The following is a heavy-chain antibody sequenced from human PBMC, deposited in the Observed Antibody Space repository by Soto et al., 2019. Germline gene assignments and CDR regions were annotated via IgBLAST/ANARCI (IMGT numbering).Heavy chain of an antibody. V-gene: IGHV3-33*01. CDR2: IWYDGSNK. CDR1: GFTFSSYG. D-gene: IGHD5-18*01. CDR3: ARDPGGYSYGTDAFDI. Sequence: QVQLVESGGGVVQPGRSLRLSCAASGFTFSSYGMHWVRQAPGKGLEWVAVIWYDGSNKYYADSVKGRFTISRDNSKNTLYLQMTSLRAEDTAVYYCARDPGGYSYGTDAFDIWGQGTMVTVSS. J-gene: IGHJ3*02.